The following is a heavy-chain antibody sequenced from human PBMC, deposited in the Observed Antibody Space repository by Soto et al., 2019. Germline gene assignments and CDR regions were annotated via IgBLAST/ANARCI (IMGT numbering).Heavy chain of an antibody. Sequence: SVKVTCKDSGYALTSNDINWVRQATGQGLEWMGWMNANNGNTEYSQKFQGRVTITRDTSTSTAYMELSSLRSEDTAVYYCARGGSLYWYFDLWGRGTLVTVSS. V-gene: IGHV1-8*01. D-gene: IGHD1-26*01. CDR1: GYALTSND. J-gene: IGHJ2*01. CDR3: ARGGSLYWYFDL. CDR2: MNANNGNT.